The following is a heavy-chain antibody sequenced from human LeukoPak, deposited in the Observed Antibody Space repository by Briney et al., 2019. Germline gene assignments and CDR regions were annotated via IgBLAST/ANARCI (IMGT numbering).Heavy chain of an antibody. CDR2: IYYSGST. CDR1: GGSISSSSYY. CDR3: ARNELLLWFGELLMSPNWFDP. Sequence: SETLSLTCTVSGGSISSSSYYWGWIRQPPGKGPEWIGSIYYSGSTYYNPSLKSRVTISVDTSKNQFSLKLSSVTAADTAVYYCARNELLLWFGELLMSPNWFDPWGQGTLVTVSS. V-gene: IGHV4-39*01. J-gene: IGHJ5*02. D-gene: IGHD3-10*01.